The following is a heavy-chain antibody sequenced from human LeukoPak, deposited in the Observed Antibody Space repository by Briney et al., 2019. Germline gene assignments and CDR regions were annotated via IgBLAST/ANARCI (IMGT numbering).Heavy chain of an antibody. Sequence: PGGSLRLSCAASGFTFSSYSMNWVRRAPGKGLEWVSSISSSSSYIYYADSVKGRFTISRDNAKNSLYLQMNSRRAEDTAVYYCARVGSSGWYGYYYYYYYMDVWGKGTTVTVSS. CDR3: ARVGSSGWYGYYYYYYYMDV. V-gene: IGHV3-21*01. D-gene: IGHD6-19*01. CDR2: ISSSSSYI. CDR1: GFTFSSYS. J-gene: IGHJ6*03.